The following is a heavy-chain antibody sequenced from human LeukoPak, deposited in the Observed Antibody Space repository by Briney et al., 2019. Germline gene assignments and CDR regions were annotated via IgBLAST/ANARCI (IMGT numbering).Heavy chain of an antibody. D-gene: IGHD3-22*01. CDR2: ISGRGGST. Sequence: PGGSLRLSCAASGFTFSSYAMSWVRQAPGKGLEWVSAISGRGGSTYYADSVKGRFTISRDNSKNTLYLQMNSLRAEDTAVYYCAKYTYYYDSSGPEDYWGQGTLVTVSS. V-gene: IGHV3-23*01. CDR3: AKYTYYYDSSGPEDY. CDR1: GFTFSSYA. J-gene: IGHJ4*02.